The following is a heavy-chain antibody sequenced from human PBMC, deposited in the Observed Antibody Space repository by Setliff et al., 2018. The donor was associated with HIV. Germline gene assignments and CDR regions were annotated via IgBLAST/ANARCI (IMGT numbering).Heavy chain of an antibody. CDR2: ISSSGSTI. D-gene: IGHD6-13*01. V-gene: IGHV3-48*03. CDR3: AKDHATSSWFTALRGY. CDR1: GFSFSSYE. Sequence: PGGSLRLSCAASGFSFSSYEMNWVRQAPGKGLEWVSYISSSGSTIYYADSVKGRFTISRDNAKNSLYLQMNSLRAEDKAVYYCAKDHATSSWFTALRGYGGQGALVAVSS. J-gene: IGHJ4*02.